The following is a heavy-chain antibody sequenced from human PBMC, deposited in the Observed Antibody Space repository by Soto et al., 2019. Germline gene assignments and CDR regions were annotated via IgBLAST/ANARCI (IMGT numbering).Heavy chain of an antibody. CDR1: GYNFPDYW. J-gene: IGHJ5*02. CDR2: IYPGDSDT. D-gene: IGHD2-8*01. V-gene: IGHV5-51*01. CDR3: ARQGENGKEHLRLNWFDA. Sequence: GESLKISCKGLGYNFPDYWIAWVRQMPGKGLEYMGIIYPGDSDTRYSPSFQGQVTISADKSISTAYLQWNSLEASDTAMYYCARQGENGKEHLRLNWFDACGQGTLVSLSS.